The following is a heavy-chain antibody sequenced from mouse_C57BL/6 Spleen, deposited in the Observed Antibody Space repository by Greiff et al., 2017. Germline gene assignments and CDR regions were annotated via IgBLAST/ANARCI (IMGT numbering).Heavy chain of an antibody. CDR2: IWTGGAT. CDR1: GFSLTSYA. J-gene: IGHJ3*01. D-gene: IGHD2-5*01. V-gene: IGHV2-9-1*01. CDR3: AMATYYSNYFAY. Sequence: MHLVESGPGLVAPSQSLSITCTVSGFSLTSYAISWVRQPPGKGLEWLGVIWTGGATNYNSALKSRLSISKDNSNSQVFLKMNSLQTDDTARYYCAMATYYSNYFAYWGQGTLVTVSA.